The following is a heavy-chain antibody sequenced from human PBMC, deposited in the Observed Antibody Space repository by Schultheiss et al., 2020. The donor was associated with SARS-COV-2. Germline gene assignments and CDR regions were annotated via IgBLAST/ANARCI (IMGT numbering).Heavy chain of an antibody. D-gene: IGHD2-2*01. Sequence: GGSLRLSCAVSGFTVSSNSMSWVRQAPGKGLEWVSLIYSGGITYSADSVKGRFTISRDNSKNTLYLQMNSLRAEDTAVYYCAKVPLRVPAARDYYYMDVWGKGTTVTVSS. CDR2: IYSGGIT. V-gene: IGHV3-53*01. CDR1: GFTVSSNS. J-gene: IGHJ6*03. CDR3: AKVPLRVPAARDYYYMDV.